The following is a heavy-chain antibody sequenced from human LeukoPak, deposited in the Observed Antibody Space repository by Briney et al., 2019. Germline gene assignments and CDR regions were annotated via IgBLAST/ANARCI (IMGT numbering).Heavy chain of an antibody. Sequence: GGSLRLSCAASKFTFSDYSMNWVRQAPGKGLEWISYIGTSSNTLSYADSVKGRFTISRDNAKSSLYLQMSSLRAKDTAVYYCAREPTYTNSWYTSCDYWGQGTLVTVSS. J-gene: IGHJ4*02. CDR1: KFTFSDYS. V-gene: IGHV3-48*01. CDR3: AREPTYTNSWYTSCDY. D-gene: IGHD6-19*01. CDR2: IGTSSNTL.